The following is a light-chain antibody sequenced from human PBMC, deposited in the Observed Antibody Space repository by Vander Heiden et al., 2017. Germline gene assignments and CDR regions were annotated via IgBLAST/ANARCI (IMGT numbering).Light chain of an antibody. V-gene: IGKV1-39*01. CDR2: AAS. J-gene: IGKJ1*01. CDR3: QQSYSTPAT. CDR1: QSISSY. Sequence: DIQMTQPPSSLSASVGDRVTITCRATQSISSYLNWYQQKPGKAPKPLIYAASSWQSGVPSRFSGSGSGTDFTLTISSLQPEDVATYYCQQSYSTPATFGQGTKVEIK.